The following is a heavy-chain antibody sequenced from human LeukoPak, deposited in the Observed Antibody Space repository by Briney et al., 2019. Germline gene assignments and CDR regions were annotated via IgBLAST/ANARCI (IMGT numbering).Heavy chain of an antibody. D-gene: IGHD4-23*01. V-gene: IGHV5-10-1*01. Sequence: GESLRISCKGSGYSYTNNWISWVRKMPGKGLEWMGKIDPSDSYTNYSPSFQGQVTISSDKSISTAYLQWSSLKASDTAMYYCARVRNGGNSHDASDIWGQGTVVTVSS. J-gene: IGHJ3*02. CDR2: IDPSDSYT. CDR3: ARVRNGGNSHDASDI. CDR1: GYSYTNNW.